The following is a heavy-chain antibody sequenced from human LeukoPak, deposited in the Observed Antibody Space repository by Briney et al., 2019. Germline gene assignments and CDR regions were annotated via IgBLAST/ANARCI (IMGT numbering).Heavy chain of an antibody. D-gene: IGHD3-10*01. Sequence: PSETLSLPCTVSGGSISSSSYYWGWIRQPPGKGLVWIGSIYYSGSTYYNPSRKSRVTISVDTSKHQFSLKLSSVTDADTAVYYCASQDERITMVRGVIRFDYWGQGTLVTVSS. V-gene: IGHV4-39*01. CDR2: IYYSGST. J-gene: IGHJ4*02. CDR1: GGSISSSSYY. CDR3: ASQDERITMVRGVIRFDY.